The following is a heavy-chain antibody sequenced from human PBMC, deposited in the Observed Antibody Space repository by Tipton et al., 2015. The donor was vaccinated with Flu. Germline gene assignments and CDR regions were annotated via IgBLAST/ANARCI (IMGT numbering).Heavy chain of an antibody. CDR1: GYTLTELS. D-gene: IGHD5-18*01. Sequence: QLVQSGAEVKKPGASVKVSCKVSGYTLTELSMHWVRQAPGKGLEWMGGFDPEDGETIYAQKFQGRVTMTEDTSTDTAYMELSSLRSEDTAVYYCATINHRYSYGSQALSYYSYYGMDVWGQGTTVTVSS. V-gene: IGHV1-24*01. CDR2: FDPEDGET. J-gene: IGHJ6*02. CDR3: ATINHRYSYGSQALSYYSYYGMDV.